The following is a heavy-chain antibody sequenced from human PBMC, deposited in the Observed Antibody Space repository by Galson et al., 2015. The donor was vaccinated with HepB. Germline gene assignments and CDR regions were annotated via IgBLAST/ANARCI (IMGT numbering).Heavy chain of an antibody. CDR1: GYTFTSYG. Sequence: CKASGYTFTSYGISWVRQAPGQGLEWMGWISAYNGNTNYAQKLQGRVTMTTDTSTSTAYMELRSLRSDDTAVYYCARVEYSSSWYGGGEYYFDYWGQGTLVTVSS. D-gene: IGHD6-13*01. CDR3: ARVEYSSSWYGGGEYYFDY. J-gene: IGHJ4*02. V-gene: IGHV1-18*04. CDR2: ISAYNGNT.